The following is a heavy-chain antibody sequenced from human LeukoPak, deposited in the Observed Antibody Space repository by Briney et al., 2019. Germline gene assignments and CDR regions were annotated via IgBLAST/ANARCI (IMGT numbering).Heavy chain of an antibody. D-gene: IGHD3-10*01. CDR1: GGSISSSGFY. CDR2: IYHSGNT. CDR3: ARHLGYGSGSFDY. Sequence: SETLSLTCTVSGGSISSSGFYWGWIRQPPGRGLEWIESIYHSGNTYYNPSLRSRVTISVDTSKNQFSLKLSSVTAADTALYYCARHLGYGSGSFDYWGQGTLVTVSS. J-gene: IGHJ4*02. V-gene: IGHV4-39*01.